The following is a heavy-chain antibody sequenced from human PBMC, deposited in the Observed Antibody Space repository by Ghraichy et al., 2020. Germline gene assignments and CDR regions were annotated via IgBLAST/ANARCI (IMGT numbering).Heavy chain of an antibody. CDR1: GGSISSSSYY. Sequence: SETLSLTCTVSGGSISSSSYYWGWIRQPPGKGLEWIGSIYYSGSTYYNPSLKSRVTISVDTSKNQFSLKLSSVTAADTAVYYCARSGAFDIWGQGTMVTVSS. V-gene: IGHV4-39*01. CDR3: ARSGAFDI. CDR2: IYYSGST. J-gene: IGHJ3*02.